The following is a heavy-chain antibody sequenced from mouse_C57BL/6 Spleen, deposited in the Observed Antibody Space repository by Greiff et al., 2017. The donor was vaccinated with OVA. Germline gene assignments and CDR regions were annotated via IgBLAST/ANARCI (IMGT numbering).Heavy chain of an antibody. CDR1: GYTFTDYE. V-gene: IGHV1-15*01. CDR3: TSKNPLYYYGSSSYFDY. D-gene: IGHD1-1*01. J-gene: IGHJ2*01. Sequence: VKLQESGAELVRPGASVTLSCKASGYTFTDYEMHWVKQTPVHGLEWIGAIDPETGGTAYNQKFKGKAILTADKSSSTAFMELRSLTSEDSAVYYCTSKNPLYYYGSSSYFDYWGQGTTLTVSS. CDR2: IDPETGGT.